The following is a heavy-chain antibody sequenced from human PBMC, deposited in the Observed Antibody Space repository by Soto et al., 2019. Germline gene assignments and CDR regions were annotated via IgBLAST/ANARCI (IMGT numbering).Heavy chain of an antibody. V-gene: IGHV3-23*01. Sequence: EVQLLESGGGLVQPGGSLRLSCAASGFTFSSYAMSWVRQAPGKGLEWVEAIIGSGGSTYYADSVKGRFTISRDISKITQNMQMTRLRAVYTDVYYGAKVVPSWSGYYHGMDVWGQGPTVTVSS. J-gene: IGHJ6*02. CDR1: GFTFSSYA. CDR3: AKVVPSWSGYYHGMDV. D-gene: IGHD3-3*01. CDR2: IIGSGGST.